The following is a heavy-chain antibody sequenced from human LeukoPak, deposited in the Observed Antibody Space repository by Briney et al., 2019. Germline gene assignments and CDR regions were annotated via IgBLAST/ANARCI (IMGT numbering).Heavy chain of an antibody. J-gene: IGHJ5*02. CDR2: IYYRGNT. V-gene: IGHV4-39*01. CDR1: GGSIRSSGYY. Sequence: PSETLSLTCTVSGGSIRSSGYYWGWIRQPPGKGLEWTGSIYYRGNTYYNPSLKSRYTISVYTSKNQFSLKLSSVTAADTAVYYCARQGICWGGDCYPNWFVPWGQGTLLSLPS. CDR3: ARQGICWGGDCYPNWFVP. D-gene: IGHD2-21*01.